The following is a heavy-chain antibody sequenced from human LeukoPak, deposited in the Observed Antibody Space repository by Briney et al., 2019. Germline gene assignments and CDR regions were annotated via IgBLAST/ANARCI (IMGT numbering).Heavy chain of an antibody. J-gene: IGHJ4*02. CDR1: GGSISSYY. D-gene: IGHD3-3*01. V-gene: IGHV4-59*01. CDR3: ARAGYDFWSGYSDY. Sequence: SETLSLTCTVSGGSISSYYWSWIRQPPGEGLEWIGYNYYSGSTNYNPSLKSRVTISVDTSKNQFSLKLSSVTAADTAVYYCARAGYDFWSGYSDYWGQGTLVTVSS. CDR2: NYYSGST.